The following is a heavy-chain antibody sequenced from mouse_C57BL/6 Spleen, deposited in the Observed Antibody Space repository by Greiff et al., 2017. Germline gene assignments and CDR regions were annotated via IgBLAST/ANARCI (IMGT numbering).Heavy chain of an antibody. D-gene: IGHD1-1*01. J-gene: IGHJ4*01. Sequence: EVKLVESGEGLVKPGGSLKLSCAASGFTFSSYAMSWVRQTPEKRLEWVAYISSGGDYIYYADTVKGLFTISRDNARNTLYLQMSSLKSEDTAMYYCTRETTVVAYYAMDYWGQGTSVTVSS. CDR1: GFTFSSYA. CDR3: TRETTVVAYYAMDY. V-gene: IGHV5-9-1*02. CDR2: ISSGGDYI.